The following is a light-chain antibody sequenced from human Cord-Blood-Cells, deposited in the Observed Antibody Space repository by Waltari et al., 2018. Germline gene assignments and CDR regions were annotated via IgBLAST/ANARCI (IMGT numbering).Light chain of an antibody. V-gene: IGLV1-44*01. J-gene: IGLJ2*01. CDR2: SNN. CDR3: AAWDDSLNGVV. Sequence: QSVLTQPPSASGTPGQRVTISCSGSSSNIGSNTVNWYQQLPGTAPKLLIYSNNRRPSGVPDRFSGSKSGTSASLAIGGLQSEDEADYDCAAWDDSLNGVVFGGGTKLTVL. CDR1: SSNIGSNT.